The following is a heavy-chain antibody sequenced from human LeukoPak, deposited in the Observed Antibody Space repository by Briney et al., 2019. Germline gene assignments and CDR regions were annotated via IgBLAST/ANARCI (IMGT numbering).Heavy chain of an antibody. CDR2: IYSNNGGT. J-gene: IGHJ4*02. CDR3: ARGFRTGDMTTFAH. Sequence: ASVNVSCKASGYTFTCYYIHWVRQAPGQGLEWMGWIYSNNGGTDYAQKFQGRVTMTRDTSISTAYMEVSRVRSDDTAVYYCARGFRTGDMTTFAHWGQGTLVTVSS. CDR1: GYTFTCYY. V-gene: IGHV1-2*02. D-gene: IGHD2-15*01.